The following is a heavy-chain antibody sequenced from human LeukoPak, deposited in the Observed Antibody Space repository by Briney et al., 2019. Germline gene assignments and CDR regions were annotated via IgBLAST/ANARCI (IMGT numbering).Heavy chain of an antibody. Sequence: PSETLSLTCTVSGGSISSYYWSWIRQPPGKGLEWIGYIYYSGSTNYNPSLKSRVTISVDTSKNQFSLKLSSVTAADTAVYYCARGPHYDFWSGSNWFDPWGQGTLVTVSS. CDR2: IYYSGST. CDR3: ARGPHYDFWSGSNWFDP. J-gene: IGHJ5*02. V-gene: IGHV4-59*08. D-gene: IGHD3-3*01. CDR1: GGSISSYY.